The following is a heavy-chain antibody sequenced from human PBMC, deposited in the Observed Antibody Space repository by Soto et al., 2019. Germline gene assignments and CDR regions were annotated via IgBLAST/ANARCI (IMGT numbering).Heavy chain of an antibody. D-gene: IGHD2-21*01. CDR2: IDYAGST. CDR1: GASISSTYHY. J-gene: IGHJ6*04. Sequence: KPSETLSLTCTVAGASISSTYHYWGWIRQQPGKGLEGLGRIDYAGSTLRNSTPKTRSTISVDTARHQFSLTLSSVTASDTAVYYCARLVFHCLRGSCDDYSFCGLDVWGKGTTVTGSS. CDR3: ARLVFHCLRGSCDDYSFCGLDV. V-gene: IGHV4-39*01.